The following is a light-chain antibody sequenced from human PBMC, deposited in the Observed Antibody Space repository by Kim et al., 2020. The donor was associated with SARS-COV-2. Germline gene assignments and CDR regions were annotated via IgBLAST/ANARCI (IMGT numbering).Light chain of an antibody. CDR3: ATWDGSLNGLI. CDR2: GNN. J-gene: IGLJ2*01. V-gene: IGLV1-44*01. Sequence: GKRVTISCSGSNSNIGSNTVDWYQHLPGTAPKLLIYGNNQRPSGVPDRFSGSKSGTSASLAISGLQSDDEADYYCATWDGSLNGLIFGGGTKVTVL. CDR1: NSNIGSNT.